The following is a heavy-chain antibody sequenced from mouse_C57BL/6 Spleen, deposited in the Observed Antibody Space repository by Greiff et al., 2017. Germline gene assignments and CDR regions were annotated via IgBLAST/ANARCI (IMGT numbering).Heavy chain of an antibody. CDR1: GFTFSDYG. D-gene: IGHD2-4*01. CDR2: ISSGSSTI. J-gene: IGHJ3*01. Sequence: DVKLVESGGGLVKPGGSLKLSCAASGFTFSDYGMHWVRQAPEKGLEWVAYISSGSSTIYYADTVKGRFTISRDNAKNTLFLQMTSLRSEDTAMYYCARPSYDYDFAYWGQGTLVTVSA. V-gene: IGHV5-17*01. CDR3: ARPSYDYDFAY.